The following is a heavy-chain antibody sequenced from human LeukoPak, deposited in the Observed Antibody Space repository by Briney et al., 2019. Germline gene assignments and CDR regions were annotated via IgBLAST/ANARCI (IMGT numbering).Heavy chain of an antibody. CDR1: GFTFSGHR. V-gene: IGHV3-74*01. D-gene: IGHD3-10*01. CDR2: IDSGGGDT. J-gene: IGHJ4*02. Sequence: GGALRPSCAASGFTFSGHRGHLGRQTPGKGGGGLSRIDSGGGDTIDADSVKGRFTISRDNSKNTLYLQMNSLRAEDTAVYYCVREGYGPGNYPFDYWGQGTLVTVSS. CDR3: VREGYGPGNYPFDY.